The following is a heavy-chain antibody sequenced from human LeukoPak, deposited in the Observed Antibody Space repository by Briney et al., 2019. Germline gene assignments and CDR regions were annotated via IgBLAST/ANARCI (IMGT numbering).Heavy chain of an antibody. V-gene: IGHV1-2*02. D-gene: IGHD3-22*01. CDR2: INPNSGGT. CDR3: ARSEMYYYHSSGHFDY. J-gene: IGHJ4*02. CDR1: GYTFTGYY. Sequence: ASVKVSCKASGYTFTGYYMHWVRQAPGQGLEWMGWINPNSGGTNYAQKFQGRVTMTRDTSIRTAYMELSRLTSDDTAVYYCARSEMYYYHSSGHFDYWGQGTLVTVSS.